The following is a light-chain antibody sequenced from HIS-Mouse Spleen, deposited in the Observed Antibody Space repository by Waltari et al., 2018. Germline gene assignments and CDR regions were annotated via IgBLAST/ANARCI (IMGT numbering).Light chain of an antibody. J-gene: IGKJ1*01. CDR1: QSISSY. Sequence: DIQMTQSPSSLSASVGDRVTITCRASQSISSYLNWYQQKPGKAPKLLIYAASSLQSGVPSRFSGSRSGTDFTLTISRLQPEDFATYYCQQSYSTLRTFGQGTKVEIK. CDR2: AAS. CDR3: QQSYSTLRT. V-gene: IGKV1-39*01.